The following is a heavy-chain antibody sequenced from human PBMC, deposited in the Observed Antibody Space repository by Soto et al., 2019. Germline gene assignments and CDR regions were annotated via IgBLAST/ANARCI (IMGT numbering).Heavy chain of an antibody. CDR3: PRFNASRTTYYMHV. V-gene: IGHV1-18*01. CDR1: GYMFTSYG. Sequence: QVQLVQSGAELKKPGASAKVSCKASGYMFTSYGISWVRQAPGQGLEWMAWISVNNGNTNYAQKFQGRVTMTTDTSPNTAHTGLRSLIFADTAGYSCPRFNASRTTYYMHVCGKGTTVIVSS. D-gene: IGHD3-16*01. CDR2: ISVNNGNT. J-gene: IGHJ6*03.